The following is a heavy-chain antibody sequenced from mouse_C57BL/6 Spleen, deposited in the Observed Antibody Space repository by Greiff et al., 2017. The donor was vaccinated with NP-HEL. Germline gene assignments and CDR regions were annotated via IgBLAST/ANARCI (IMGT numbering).Heavy chain of an antibody. CDR2: IYPGDGDT. CDR3: ARFYDYDDGPYYYAMDY. CDR1: GYAFSSSW. Sequence: QVQLQQSGPELVKPGASVKISCKASGYAFSSSWMNWVKQRPGKGLEWIGRIYPGDGDTNYNGKFKGKATLTADKSSSTAYMQLSSLTSEDSAVYFCARFYDYDDGPYYYAMDYWGQGTSVTVSS. J-gene: IGHJ4*01. D-gene: IGHD2-4*01. V-gene: IGHV1-82*01.